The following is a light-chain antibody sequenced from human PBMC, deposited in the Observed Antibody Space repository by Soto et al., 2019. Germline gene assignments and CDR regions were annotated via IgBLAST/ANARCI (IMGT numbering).Light chain of an antibody. CDR1: QSVLYTSNNKNY. V-gene: IGKV4-1*01. J-gene: IGKJ3*01. CDR3: QHYYSTPFT. Sequence: DIVMTQSPDSLAVSLGERATFNCKSSQSVLYTSNNKNYLAWYQQKPGQPPKLLIYWASTRESGVPDRFSGSGSGTDFTLTISSLQAEDVAVYYCQHYYSTPFTFGPGTKVDIK. CDR2: WAS.